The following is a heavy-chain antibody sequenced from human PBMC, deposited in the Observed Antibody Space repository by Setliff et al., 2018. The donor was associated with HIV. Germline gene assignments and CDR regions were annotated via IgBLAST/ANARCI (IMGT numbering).Heavy chain of an antibody. CDR2: SSGGGTI. CDR3: AREVAADGTYFDY. J-gene: IGHJ4*01. Sequence: GGSLRLSCATSGFTFSDFYMSWVRQAAGKGLEWVAYSSGGGTIYYTDSVKGRFTISGDNSKNTLYLQMNSLRAEDSAVYYCAREVAADGTYFDYWGQGALVTVSS. CDR1: GFTFSDFY. D-gene: IGHD6-13*01. V-gene: IGHV3-11*04.